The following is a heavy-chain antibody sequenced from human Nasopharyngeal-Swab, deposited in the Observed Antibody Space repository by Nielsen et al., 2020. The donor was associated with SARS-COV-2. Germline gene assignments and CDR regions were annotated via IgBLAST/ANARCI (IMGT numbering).Heavy chain of an antibody. CDR3: ARYPSSSWSSYGMDV. CDR2: IYYTGST. J-gene: IGHJ6*02. V-gene: IGHV4-31*02. Sequence: WMSEVRGKGLEWIGYIYYTGSTYCNPSLKSRVTISVDTSKNQFSLKLTSVTAADMAVYYCARYPSSSWSSYGMDVWGQGTTVTVSS. D-gene: IGHD6-13*01.